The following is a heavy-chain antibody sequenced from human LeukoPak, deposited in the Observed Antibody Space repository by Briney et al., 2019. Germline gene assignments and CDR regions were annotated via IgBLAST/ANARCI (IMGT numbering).Heavy chain of an antibody. Sequence: GRSLRLSCAASGFTFRSYGMHWVRQAPGKGLEWVAVISYDGSNKYYADSVKGRFTISRDNSKNTLYLQMNSLRAEDTAVYYCAKSPGFLEWLPSDYWGQGTLVTVSS. CDR3: AKSPGFLEWLPSDY. CDR2: ISYDGSNK. D-gene: IGHD3-3*01. V-gene: IGHV3-30*18. J-gene: IGHJ4*02. CDR1: GFTFRSYG.